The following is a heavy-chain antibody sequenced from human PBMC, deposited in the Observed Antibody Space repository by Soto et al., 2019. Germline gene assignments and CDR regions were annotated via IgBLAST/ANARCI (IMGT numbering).Heavy chain of an antibody. Sequence: ASVKVSCKASGYTFTSYAMHWVRQAPGQRLEWMGWINAGNGNTKYSQKFQGRVTITRDTSASTAYMELSSLRSEDTAVYYCARGGSGITGTTYAFDIWGQGTMVTVS. CDR1: GYTFTSYA. CDR3: ARGGSGITGTTYAFDI. D-gene: IGHD1-20*01. J-gene: IGHJ3*02. CDR2: INAGNGNT. V-gene: IGHV1-3*01.